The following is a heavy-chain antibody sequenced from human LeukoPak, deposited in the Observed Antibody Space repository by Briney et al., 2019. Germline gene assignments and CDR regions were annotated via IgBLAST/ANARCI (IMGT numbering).Heavy chain of an antibody. Sequence: GGSLRLSCAASGFTVSSNYMSWVRQAPGKGLEWVSVIYSCDSTYHADSVKGRFTISRDNAKNTLYLQMNSLRAEDTAVYYCARDCSYGTLDYWGQGTLVTVSS. D-gene: IGHD5-18*01. CDR1: GFTVSSNY. CDR3: ARDCSYGTLDY. CDR2: IYSCDST. J-gene: IGHJ4*02. V-gene: IGHV3-66*01.